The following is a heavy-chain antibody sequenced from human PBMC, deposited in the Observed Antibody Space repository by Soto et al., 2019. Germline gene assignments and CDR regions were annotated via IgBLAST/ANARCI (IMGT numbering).Heavy chain of an antibody. CDR1: GLTCRNYF. CDR3: VTLTAPPDY. D-gene: IGHD2-21*02. CDR2: ISRDESTV. Sequence: QVQLVESGGGLVKPGGSLRLSCVASGLTCRNYFMNWIRQAPGKGPEWLSYISRDESTVFYADSVKCRFTTSRDNAQNSVYLQMNSLRAEDTAVYYCVTLTAPPDYWGQGSLVTVSS. V-gene: IGHV3-11*01. J-gene: IGHJ4*02.